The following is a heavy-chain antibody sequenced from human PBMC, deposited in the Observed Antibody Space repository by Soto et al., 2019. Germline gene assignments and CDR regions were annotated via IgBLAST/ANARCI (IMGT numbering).Heavy chain of an antibody. CDR1: GYTFTSYL. V-gene: IGHV5-10-1*01. Sequence: GESLKISCKGSGYTFTSYLITWVRQMHGKGLEWIGKIDPSDSYSNYSPSFQGHVSISVDKSSSTAYLQWSSLQASDTAMYYCAGQLTNNPGPYFDYWSPGTRVTVS. CDR2: IDPSDSYS. D-gene: IGHD2-8*01. CDR3: AGQLTNNPGPYFDY. J-gene: IGHJ4*02.